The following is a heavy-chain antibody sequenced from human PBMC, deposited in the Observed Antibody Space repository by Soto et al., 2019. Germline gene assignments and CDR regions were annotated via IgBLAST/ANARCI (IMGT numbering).Heavy chain of an antibody. Sequence: GGSLRLSCAASGFTFSSYGMHWVRQAPGKGLEWVAVISYDGSNKYYADSVKGRFTISRDNSKNTLYLQMNSLRAEDTAVYYCAKDRLAAAGDYYYYGMDVWGQGTTVTVSS. CDR2: ISYDGSNK. CDR1: GFTFSSYG. D-gene: IGHD6-13*01. V-gene: IGHV3-30*18. CDR3: AKDRLAAAGDYYYYGMDV. J-gene: IGHJ6*02.